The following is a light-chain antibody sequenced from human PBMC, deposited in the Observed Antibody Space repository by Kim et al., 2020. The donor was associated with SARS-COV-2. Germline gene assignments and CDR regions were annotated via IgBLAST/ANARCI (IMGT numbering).Light chain of an antibody. J-gene: IGKJ1*01. Sequence: EVVLTQSPDTLSLSPGESATLSCRASQFVSSIYLAWYQHKPGQAPRLLIYGASSRATGTPDRFSGSGSGTDFSLTISRLEPEDFVVYYCQQYGNSPRTFGQGTKVDIK. CDR2: GAS. V-gene: IGKV3-20*01. CDR3: QQYGNSPRT. CDR1: QFVSSIY.